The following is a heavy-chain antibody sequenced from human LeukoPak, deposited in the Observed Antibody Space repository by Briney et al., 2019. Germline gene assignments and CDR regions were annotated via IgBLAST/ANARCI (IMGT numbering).Heavy chain of an antibody. D-gene: IGHD5-24*01. CDR3: AKDGEMATISKAFDI. J-gene: IGHJ3*02. CDR1: GFTFSSYA. Sequence: GGSLRLSCAASGFTFSSYAMSWVRQAPGKGLEWVSAISGSGGSTYYADSVKGRFTISRDDSKNTLYLQMNSLRAEDTAVYYCAKDGEMATISKAFDIWGQGTMVTVSS. V-gene: IGHV3-23*01. CDR2: ISGSGGST.